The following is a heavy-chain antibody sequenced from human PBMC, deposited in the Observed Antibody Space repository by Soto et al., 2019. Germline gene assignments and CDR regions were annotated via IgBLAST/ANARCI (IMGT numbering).Heavy chain of an antibody. V-gene: IGHV4-59*02. CDR2: MYHSGSG. D-gene: IGHD2-15*01. CDR1: GGSVSNYY. J-gene: IGHJ4*02. CDR3: ARDHVVETNYGFFDY. Sequence: QVQLQESGPGLVKPSETLSLTCTVSGGSVSNYYWSWIRQPPGKGLEWIGYMYHSGSGNYNPSLKRRVTISVDTSKNQVSLEVTSVIAADTAVYYCARDHVVETNYGFFDYWGQGILVTVSS.